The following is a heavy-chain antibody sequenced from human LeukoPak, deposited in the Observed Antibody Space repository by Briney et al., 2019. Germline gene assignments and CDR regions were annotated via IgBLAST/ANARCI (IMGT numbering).Heavy chain of an antibody. V-gene: IGHV4-4*02. Sequence: SETLSLTCAVSGGSISSSNWWSWVRQPPGKGLEWIGEIYHSGSTNYNPSLKSRVTISVDKSKNQFSLKLSSVTAADTAVYYCARDISGRATGWFDPWGQGTLVTVSS. J-gene: IGHJ5*02. CDR2: IYHSGST. D-gene: IGHD2-21*01. CDR1: GGSISSSNW. CDR3: ARDISGRATGWFDP.